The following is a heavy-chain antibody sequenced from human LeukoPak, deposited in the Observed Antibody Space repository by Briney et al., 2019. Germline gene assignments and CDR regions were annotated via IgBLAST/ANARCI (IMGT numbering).Heavy chain of an antibody. J-gene: IGHJ4*02. V-gene: IGHV7-4-1*02. CDR2: INTNTGNP. CDR1: GYTFTSYA. Sequence: GASVKVSCKASGYTFTSYAMNWVRQAPGQGLEWMGWINTNTGNPTYAQCFTGRFVFSLDTSVSTAYLQISSLKAEDTAVYYCARGWRYCSSTSCYTIDYWGQGTLVTVSS. D-gene: IGHD2-2*02. CDR3: ARGWRYCSSTSCYTIDY.